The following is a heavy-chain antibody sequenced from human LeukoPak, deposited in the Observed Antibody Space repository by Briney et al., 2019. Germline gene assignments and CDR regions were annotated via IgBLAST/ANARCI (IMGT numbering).Heavy chain of an antibody. V-gene: IGHV1-69*05. CDR2: IIPIFGAA. D-gene: IGHD3-10*01. CDR3: AREITMVRGARAGFDY. Sequence: SVKVSCKASGDTFTSYAISWVRQAPGQGLEWMGGIIPIFGAANYAQKFQGRVTITTDESTSTAYMELSSLSSEDTAVYYCAREITMVRGARAGFDYWGQGTLVTVSS. J-gene: IGHJ4*02. CDR1: GDTFTSYA.